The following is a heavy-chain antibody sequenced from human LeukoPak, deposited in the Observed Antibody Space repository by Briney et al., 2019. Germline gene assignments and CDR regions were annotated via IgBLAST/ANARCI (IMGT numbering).Heavy chain of an antibody. V-gene: IGHV3-74*01. CDR2: IKGDGSET. CDR3: VRGQIGVSVIVH. CDR1: GFTFSDYW. D-gene: IGHD3-22*01. J-gene: IGHJ5*02. Sequence: GGSLRLFCAASGFTFSDYWMHWVRQVPGKGLVWVSRIKGDGSETNYADSVKGRFTISRDNAKNTLFLQMNSLRVEDTAAYYCVRGQIGVSVIVHWGQGTLVTVSS.